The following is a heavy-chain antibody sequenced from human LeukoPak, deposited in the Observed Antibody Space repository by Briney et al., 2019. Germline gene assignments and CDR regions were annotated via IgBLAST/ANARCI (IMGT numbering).Heavy chain of an antibody. Sequence: SVEPACHASGFSLPHLSMHWVRQPPGPRLEWMGIMKPSGGRTSDAQKFQGRVTMNRDTSTSTVYMELSSLRSEDTAVYYCARDQRYYGNSGRLDYWGQGTLVTVSS. CDR1: GFSLPHLS. D-gene: IGHD3-22*01. J-gene: IGHJ4*02. V-gene: IGHV1-46*01. CDR3: ARDQRYYGNSGRLDY. CDR2: MKPSGGRT.